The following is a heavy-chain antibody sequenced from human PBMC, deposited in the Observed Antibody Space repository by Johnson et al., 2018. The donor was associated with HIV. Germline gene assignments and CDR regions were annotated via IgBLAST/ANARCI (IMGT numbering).Heavy chain of an antibody. CDR3: ARRGSGCADAFDM. CDR1: GLTFSSYG. D-gene: IGHD4/OR15-4a*01. Sequence: QMLLVESGGGLVQPGGSLRLSCAASGLTFSSYGMHWVRQAPGKGLEWVAVISYDGSKKYYAGSVKGRFTISRDNAKNSVYLQMNSLRAEDTAVYYCARRGSGCADAFDMWRQGTMVTVSA. V-gene: IGHV3-30*03. CDR2: ISYDGSKK. J-gene: IGHJ3*02.